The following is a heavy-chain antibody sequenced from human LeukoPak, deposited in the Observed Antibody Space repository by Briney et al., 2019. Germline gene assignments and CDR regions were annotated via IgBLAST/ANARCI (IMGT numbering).Heavy chain of an antibody. CDR2: IYYSGST. CDR1: GGSISSSSYY. V-gene: IGHV4-39*01. Sequence: PSETLSLTCTVSGGSISSSSYYWGWIRQPPGKGLEWIGSIYYSGSTYYNPPLKSRVTISVDTSKNQFSLKLSSVTAADTAVYYCARRRPSYYFDYWGQGTLVTVSS. J-gene: IGHJ4*02. CDR3: ARRRPSYYFDY.